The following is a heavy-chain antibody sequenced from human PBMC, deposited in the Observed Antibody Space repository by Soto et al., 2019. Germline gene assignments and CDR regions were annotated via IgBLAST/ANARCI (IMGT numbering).Heavy chain of an antibody. V-gene: IGHV4-34*01. D-gene: IGHD6-13*01. Sequence: ASETLSLTCAVYGGSFSGYYWSWIRQPPGKGLEWIGEINHSGSTNYNPSLKSRVTISVDTSKNQFSLKLSSVTAADTAVYYCARRTARFGYSSSWSLAYWGQGTLVTVSS. J-gene: IGHJ4*02. CDR3: ARRTARFGYSSSWSLAY. CDR2: INHSGST. CDR1: GGSFSGYY.